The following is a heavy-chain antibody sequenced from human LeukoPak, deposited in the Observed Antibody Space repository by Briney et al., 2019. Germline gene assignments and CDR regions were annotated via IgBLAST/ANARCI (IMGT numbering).Heavy chain of an antibody. D-gene: IGHD5-12*01. CDR3: ASRCYSGYDCYYYYGMDV. CDR1: GGSISSYY. J-gene: IGHJ6*02. V-gene: IGHV4-4*07. CDR2: TYTSGST. Sequence: PSETLSLTCTVSGGSISSYYWSWIRQPAGKGLEWIGRTYTSGSTNYNPSLKSRVTMSVDTSKNQFSLKLSSVTAADTAVYYCASRCYSGYDCYYYYGMDVWGQGTTVTVSS.